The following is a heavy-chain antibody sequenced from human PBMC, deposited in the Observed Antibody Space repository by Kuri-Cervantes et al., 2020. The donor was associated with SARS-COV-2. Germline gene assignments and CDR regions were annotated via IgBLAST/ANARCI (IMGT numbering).Heavy chain of an antibody. CDR1: GGSFSGYY. Sequence: ESLKISCAVYGGSFSGYYWNWIRQPPGKGLEWIGEINHSGSTNYNPSLKGRVTISVDTSKNQFSLKLSSVTAADTAVYYCAKDIGVVPAASTLAWFDPWGQGTLVTVSS. D-gene: IGHD2-2*01. CDR2: INHSGST. J-gene: IGHJ5*02. CDR3: AKDIGVVPAASTLAWFDP. V-gene: IGHV4-34*01.